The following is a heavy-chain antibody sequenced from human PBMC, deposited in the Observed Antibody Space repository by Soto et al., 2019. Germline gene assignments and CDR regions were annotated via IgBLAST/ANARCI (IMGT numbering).Heavy chain of an antibody. CDR1: GYTFTSYD. D-gene: IGHD2-2*01. V-gene: IGHV1-8*01. J-gene: IGHJ5*02. Sequence: ASVKVSCKASGYTFTSYDINWVRQVTGQGLEWMGWMNPNSGNTGYAQKFQGRVTMTRNTSISTAYMELSSLRSEDTAVYYCARGWGRYCSSTSCFQNWFDPWGQGTLVTVSS. CDR2: MNPNSGNT. CDR3: ARGWGRYCSSTSCFQNWFDP.